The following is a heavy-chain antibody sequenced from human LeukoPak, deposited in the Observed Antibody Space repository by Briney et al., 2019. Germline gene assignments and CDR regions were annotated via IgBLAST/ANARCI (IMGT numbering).Heavy chain of an antibody. CDR1: GFTFSIYG. J-gene: IGHJ4*02. D-gene: IGHD3-22*01. V-gene: IGHV3-30*18. CDR3: AKTLPNSYAFVYYYDSSGFDY. CDR2: MSFDGTNT. Sequence: PGGSLRLSCAASGFTFSIYGMHWVRQAPGKGLEWVAVMSFDGTNTYYAESVRGRSTISRDNSKNTLYLQMNSLRAEDTAVYYCAKTLPNSYAFVYYYDSSGFDYWGQGTLVTVSS.